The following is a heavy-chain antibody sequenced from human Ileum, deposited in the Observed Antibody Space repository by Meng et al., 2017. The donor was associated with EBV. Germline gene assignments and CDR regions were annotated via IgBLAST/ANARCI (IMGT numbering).Heavy chain of an antibody. V-gene: IGHV4-4*03. D-gene: IGHD2-8*01. CDR1: DAALRSDHW. CDR3: ASNGAFSLDH. Sequence: QVWLHEPRARLVGPPGPLSPSARASDAALRSDHWWSWVRQSPGKGLEWLGETHHTRGPNYNPSLKSRVIISVDTSNNLFSLRLSAVTAADTAVYYCASNGAFSLDHWGQGTLVTVSS. J-gene: IGHJ4*02. CDR2: THHTRGP.